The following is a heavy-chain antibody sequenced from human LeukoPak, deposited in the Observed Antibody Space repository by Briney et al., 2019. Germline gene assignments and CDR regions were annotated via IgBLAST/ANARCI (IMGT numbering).Heavy chain of an antibody. CDR2: IIPIFGTA. CDR3: ASGYYDSSGYYKSVAFDI. V-gene: IGHV1-69*06. Sequence: SVKVSCKASGDTFSRYAISWVRQAPGQGLEWMGGIIPIFGTANYAQKFQGRVTITADKSTSTAYMELSSLRSEDTAVYYCASGYYDSSGYYKSVAFDIWGQGTMVTVSS. D-gene: IGHD3-22*01. CDR1: GDTFSRYA. J-gene: IGHJ3*02.